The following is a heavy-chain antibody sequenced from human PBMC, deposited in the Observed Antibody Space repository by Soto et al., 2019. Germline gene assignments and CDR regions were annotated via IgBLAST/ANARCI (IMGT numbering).Heavy chain of an antibody. CDR1: GFSLSNARLG. J-gene: IGHJ5*02. CDR3: ARISLSGELPPSDWFDP. Sequence: QVTLKESGPVLVKPTETLTLTCTVSGFSLSNARLGVSWIRQPPGKALEWLAHIFPNDEKSYSTSLKSRLTISKDTSKSQVVLTMTNMDPVDTATYYCARISLSGELPPSDWFDPWGQGTLVTVSS. D-gene: IGHD1-26*01. V-gene: IGHV2-26*01. CDR2: IFPNDEK.